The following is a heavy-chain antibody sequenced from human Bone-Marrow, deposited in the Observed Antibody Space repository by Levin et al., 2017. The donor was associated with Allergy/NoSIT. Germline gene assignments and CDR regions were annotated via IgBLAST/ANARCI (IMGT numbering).Heavy chain of an antibody. J-gene: IGHJ4*02. Sequence: GESLKISCAASGFTFSRYSMNWVRQAPGKGLEWFSYISSSSSTIYYADSVKGGFTISRDNAQNSLYLQMNSLRDEDTAIYYCAALDYDLGFRDDDWGQGTLVTVSS. V-gene: IGHV3-48*02. D-gene: IGHD3-10*01. CDR3: AALDYDLGFRDDD. CDR2: ISSSSSTI. CDR1: GFTFSRYS.